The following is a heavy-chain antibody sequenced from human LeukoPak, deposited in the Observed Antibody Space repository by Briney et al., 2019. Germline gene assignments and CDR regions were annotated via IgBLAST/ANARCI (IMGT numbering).Heavy chain of an antibody. V-gene: IGHV1-2*02. CDR3: ASKVGGERQPFDY. D-gene: IGHD1-26*01. CDR2: ISPNSGGS. J-gene: IGHJ4*02. CDR1: GYTFTNYY. Sequence: ASVKVSCKASGYTFTNYYIHWVRQAPGQGLEWMGWISPNSGGSSSAQNFQGRVTMTRDTSISTAYMELSRLRSDDTAVYYCASKVGGERQPFDYWGQGTLVTVSS.